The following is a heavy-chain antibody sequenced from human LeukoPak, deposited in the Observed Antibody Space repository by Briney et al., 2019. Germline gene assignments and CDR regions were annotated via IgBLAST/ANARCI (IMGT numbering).Heavy chain of an antibody. D-gene: IGHD6-13*01. J-gene: IGHJ4*02. V-gene: IGHV3-23*01. CDR3: ANRNAPGIAGY. Sequence: GGSLRLSCAASGFTFSSYAMSWVRQAPGMGLEWVSAISGSGGSTYYADSVKGRFTISRDNSKNTLYLQMNGLRAEDTTVYYCANRNAPGIAGYWGQGTLVTVSS. CDR2: ISGSGGST. CDR1: GFTFSSYA.